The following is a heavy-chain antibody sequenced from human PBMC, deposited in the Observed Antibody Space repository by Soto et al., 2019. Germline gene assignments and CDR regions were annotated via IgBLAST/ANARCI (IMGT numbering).Heavy chain of an antibody. Sequence: GGSLRLSCTASGFSFTNYAISWVRQAPGKGQEWVSAISASGGDTYYGDSVKGRFTISRDNSKNTLYLQMNSLRAEDTALYYCAKDAFGYCSGGSCYYYYMDVWGKGTTVTVSS. J-gene: IGHJ6*03. V-gene: IGHV3-23*01. CDR2: ISASGGDT. CDR3: AKDAFGYCSGGSCYYYYMDV. CDR1: GFSFTNYA. D-gene: IGHD2-15*01.